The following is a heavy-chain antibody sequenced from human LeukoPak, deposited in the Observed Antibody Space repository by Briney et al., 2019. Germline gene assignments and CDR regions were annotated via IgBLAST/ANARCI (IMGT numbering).Heavy chain of an antibody. Sequence: PGGSLRLSCAASGFTVSSNYMSWVRQAPGKGPEWVSFIYNTGDTKYADSVKGRFTISRDNSKNTLSLQMNSLRADDTAVYFCARWFCTSTTCYYDYWGQGTLVTVSS. J-gene: IGHJ4*02. CDR1: GFTVSSNY. V-gene: IGHV3-53*01. CDR3: ARWFCTSTTCYYDY. CDR2: IYNTGDT. D-gene: IGHD2-2*01.